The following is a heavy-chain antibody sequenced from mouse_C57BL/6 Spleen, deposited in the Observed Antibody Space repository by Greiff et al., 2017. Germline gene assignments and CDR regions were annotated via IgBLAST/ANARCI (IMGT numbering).Heavy chain of an antibody. V-gene: IGHV1-20*01. Sequence: LMKPGDSVKISCKASGYSFTGYFMNWVMQSHGKSLEWIGRINPYNGDTFYNQKFKGKATLTVDKSSSTAHMELRSLTSEASAVYYCARKEAYSNFWFAYWGQGTLVTVSA. CDR1: GYSFTGYF. CDR2: INPYNGDT. D-gene: IGHD2-5*01. J-gene: IGHJ3*01. CDR3: ARKEAYSNFWFAY.